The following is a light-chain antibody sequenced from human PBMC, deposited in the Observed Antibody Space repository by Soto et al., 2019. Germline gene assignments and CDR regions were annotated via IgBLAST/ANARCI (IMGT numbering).Light chain of an antibody. J-gene: IGKJ4*01. Sequence: EIVLTQSPGTLSLSPGERATLSCRASQSVSSSYVAWYQQKPGQAPRLLIYGASSRATGIPDRFSSSGSGTDFTLTISRLEPEDFAVYYCQQYGSSPLTFGGGTKVEIK. CDR1: QSVSSSY. CDR3: QQYGSSPLT. CDR2: GAS. V-gene: IGKV3-20*01.